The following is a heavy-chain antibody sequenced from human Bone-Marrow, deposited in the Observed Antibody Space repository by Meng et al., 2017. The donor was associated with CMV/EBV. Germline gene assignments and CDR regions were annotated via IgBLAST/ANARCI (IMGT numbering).Heavy chain of an antibody. Sequence: GGSLRLSCAASGFTFSSYSMNWVRQAPGKGLEWVAFIRYDGSNKYYADSVKGRFTISRDNSKNTMYLQRNSLRAEDTAVYYCAKEQRGFYGSFYEYSFDYWGQGTLVTVSS. CDR3: AKEQRGFYGSFYEYSFDY. D-gene: IGHD3-10*01. V-gene: IGHV3-30*02. CDR2: IRYDGSNK. CDR1: GFTFSSYS. J-gene: IGHJ4*02.